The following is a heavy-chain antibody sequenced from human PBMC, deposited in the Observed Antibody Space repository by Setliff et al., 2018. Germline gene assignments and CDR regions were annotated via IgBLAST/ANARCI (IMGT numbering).Heavy chain of an antibody. V-gene: IGHV4-31*03. CDR1: GGSINSGGYY. Sequence: SETLSLTCTVSGGSINSGGYYWSWIRQHPGKGLEWIGYIYYSGSTYYNPSLKSRVTISVDTSKNQFSLKLSSVTAADAAVYYCARDRLLVGARYAMDVWGKGTTVTVSS. J-gene: IGHJ6*03. CDR3: ARDRLLVGARYAMDV. D-gene: IGHD1-26*01. CDR2: IYYSGST.